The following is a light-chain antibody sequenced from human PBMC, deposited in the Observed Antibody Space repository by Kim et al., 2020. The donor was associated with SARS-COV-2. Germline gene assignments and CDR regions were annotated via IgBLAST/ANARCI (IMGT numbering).Light chain of an antibody. V-gene: IGKV3-20*01. CDR2: GAS. J-gene: IGKJ4*01. Sequence: EIVLTQSPGTLSLSPGERATLSCRASQSVSSSYLAWYQQKPGQAPRLLIYGASSRATGIPDRCSGSGSGTDFTLTISRLEPDDFAVYYCQQYGSSPPATFGGGTKVDIK. CDR3: QQYGSSPPAT. CDR1: QSVSSSY.